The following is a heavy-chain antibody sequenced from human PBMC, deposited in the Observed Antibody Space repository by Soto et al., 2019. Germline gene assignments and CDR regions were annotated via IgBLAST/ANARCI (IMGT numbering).Heavy chain of an antibody. D-gene: IGHD3-22*01. CDR1: GGSISSGDYY. V-gene: IGHV4-30-4*01. CDR3: ARDYDSSGFWY. CDR2: IYYSGST. J-gene: IGHJ4*02. Sequence: QVQLQESGPGLVKPSQTLSLTCTVSGGSISSGDYYWSWIRQPPGKGLEWIGYIYYSGSTYYNPSLRSRVTISVDTYKTQFSLKLRSVTAADTAVYYCARDYDSSGFWYWGQATLVTVSS.